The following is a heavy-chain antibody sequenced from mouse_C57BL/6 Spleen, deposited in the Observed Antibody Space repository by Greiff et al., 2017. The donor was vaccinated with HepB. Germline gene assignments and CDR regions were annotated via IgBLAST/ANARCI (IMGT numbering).Heavy chain of an antibody. D-gene: IGHD2-4*01. CDR3: ARFSDYNSFDY. J-gene: IGHJ2*01. CDR1: GYAFTNYL. Sequence: VQRVESGAELVRPGTSVKVSCKASGYAFTNYLIEWVKQRPGQGLEWIGVINPGSGGTNYNEKFKGKATLTADKSSSTAYMQLSSLTSEDSAVYFCARFSDYNSFDYWGQGTTLTVSS. V-gene: IGHV1-54*01. CDR2: INPGSGGT.